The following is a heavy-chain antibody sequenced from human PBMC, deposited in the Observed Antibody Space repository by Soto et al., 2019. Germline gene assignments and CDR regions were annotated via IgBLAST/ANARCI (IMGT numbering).Heavy chain of an antibody. Sequence: QVQLQQWGAGLLKPSETLSLTCAVYGGSFSGYYWSWIRQPPGKGLEWIGEINHSGSTNYNPSLKSRVTISVDTSKNQFSLKLLSVTDADTAVYYCARGQPRITMVRAESSLSGGFDPWGKGNLVTVSS. CDR2: INHSGST. J-gene: IGHJ5*02. CDR1: GGSFSGYY. V-gene: IGHV4-34*01. D-gene: IGHD3-10*01. CDR3: ARGQPRITMVRAESSLSGGFDP.